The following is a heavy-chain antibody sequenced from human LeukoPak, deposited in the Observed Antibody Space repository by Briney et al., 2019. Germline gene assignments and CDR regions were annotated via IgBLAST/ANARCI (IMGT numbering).Heavy chain of an antibody. CDR1: GFTFSDYY. J-gene: IGHJ5*02. CDR2: ISSSGSTI. Sequence: PGGSLRLSCAASGFTFSDYYMSWIRQAPGKGLEWVSYISSSGSTIYYADSVKGRFTISRDNAKNSLYLQMNSLRAEDTAVYYCARDPVAARRMPGWFDPWGQGTLVTVSS. D-gene: IGHD6-6*01. V-gene: IGHV3-11*04. CDR3: ARDPVAARRMPGWFDP.